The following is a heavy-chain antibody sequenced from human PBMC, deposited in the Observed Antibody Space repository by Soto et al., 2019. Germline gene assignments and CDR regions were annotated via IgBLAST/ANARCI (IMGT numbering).Heavy chain of an antibody. Sequence: GGSLRLSCAASGFTFSSYWMHWVRQAPGKGLVWVSRITSDGSSTSYADSVKGRFTISRDNAKNTLYLQMNSLRAEDTAVYYCARKRNLYDSSGYYYGWFDPWGQGTLVTVSS. D-gene: IGHD3-22*01. J-gene: IGHJ5*02. V-gene: IGHV3-74*01. CDR1: GFTFSSYW. CDR2: ITSDGSST. CDR3: ARKRNLYDSSGYYYGWFDP.